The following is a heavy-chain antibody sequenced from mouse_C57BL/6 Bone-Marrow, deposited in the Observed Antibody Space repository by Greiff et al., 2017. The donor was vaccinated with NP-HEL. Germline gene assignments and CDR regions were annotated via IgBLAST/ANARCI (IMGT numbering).Heavy chain of an antibody. CDR3: VRHGHYSNYMFAY. Sequence: EVKVVESGGGLVQPKGSLKLSCAASGFSFNTYAMNWVRQAPGKGLEWVARIRSKSNNYATYYAVSVKDRFTISIDDSESMLYLQMKNMKTEETAMDYCVRHGHYSNYMFAYWGQGTLVTVAA. V-gene: IGHV10-1*01. J-gene: IGHJ3*01. D-gene: IGHD2-5*01. CDR2: IRSKSNNYAT. CDR1: GFSFNTYA.